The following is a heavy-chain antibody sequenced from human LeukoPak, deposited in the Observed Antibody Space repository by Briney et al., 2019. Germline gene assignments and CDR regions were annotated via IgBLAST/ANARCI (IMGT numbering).Heavy chain of an antibody. V-gene: IGHV4-39*01. Sequence: PSQTLSLTCTVSGGSISSGDYYWSWIRQPPGKGLEWIGSIYYSGSTYYNPSLKSRVTISVDTSKNQFFLKLSSVTAADTAVYYCARIRAPNAFDIWGQGTMVTVSS. CDR1: GGSISSGDYY. CDR2: IYYSGST. CDR3: ARIRAPNAFDI. J-gene: IGHJ3*02.